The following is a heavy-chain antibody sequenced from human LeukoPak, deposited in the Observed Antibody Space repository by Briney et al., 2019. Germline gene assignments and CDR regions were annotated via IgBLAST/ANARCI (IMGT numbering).Heavy chain of an antibody. J-gene: IGHJ4*02. Sequence: GGSLRLSCAASGFTFTDYWMSWVRQAPGKGLEWVANIKRDGSEKYYVDSVKGRFTISRDNAKNSLYLQMNSLRAEDTAVYYCARDIYYDSSGYYGSVYWGQGTLVTVSS. D-gene: IGHD3-22*01. V-gene: IGHV3-7*01. CDR1: GFTFTDYW. CDR3: ARDIYYDSSGYYGSVY. CDR2: IKRDGSEK.